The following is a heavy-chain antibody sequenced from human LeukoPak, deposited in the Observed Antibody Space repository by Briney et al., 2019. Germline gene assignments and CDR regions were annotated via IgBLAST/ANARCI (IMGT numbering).Heavy chain of an antibody. V-gene: IGHV3-11*04. CDR3: ARDTSDSGSYREAFDI. D-gene: IGHD1-26*01. J-gene: IGHJ3*02. CDR1: GFTFSNYW. Sequence: GGSLRLSCAASGFTFSNYWMHWVRQAPGKGLEWVSYISSSGSTIYYADSVKGRFTISRDNAKNSLYLQMNSLRAEDTAVYYCARDTSDSGSYREAFDIWGQGTMVTVSS. CDR2: ISSSGSTI.